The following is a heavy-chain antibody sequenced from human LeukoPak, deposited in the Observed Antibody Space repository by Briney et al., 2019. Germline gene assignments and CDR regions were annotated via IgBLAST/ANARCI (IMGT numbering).Heavy chain of an antibody. V-gene: IGHV5-10-1*01. CDR2: IDPSDSYT. Sequence: GESLRISCKGSGYSFTSSWINWVRQMPGKGLEWMGRIDPSDSYTNYSPSFQGHVTISADKSISTAYLQWSSLKASDTAMYYCAREYYDTLTGYYLDYWGQGTLVTVSS. CDR1: GYSFTSSW. J-gene: IGHJ4*02. CDR3: AREYYDTLTGYYLDY. D-gene: IGHD3-9*01.